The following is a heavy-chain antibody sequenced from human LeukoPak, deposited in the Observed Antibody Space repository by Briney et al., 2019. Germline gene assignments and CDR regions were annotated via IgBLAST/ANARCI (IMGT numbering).Heavy chain of an antibody. V-gene: IGHV3-74*03. CDR3: VRDRVGPDY. CDR2: ITNDAST. CDR1: GFTFSSAW. J-gene: IGHJ4*02. D-gene: IGHD1-26*01. Sequence: GGSLRLSCAASGFTFSSAWMHWVRQAPGTGLVWVSRITNDASTTYADSVKGRFTISRDNAKNTLYLQMNSLRAEDSAVYYCVRDRVGPDYWGQGTLVTVSS.